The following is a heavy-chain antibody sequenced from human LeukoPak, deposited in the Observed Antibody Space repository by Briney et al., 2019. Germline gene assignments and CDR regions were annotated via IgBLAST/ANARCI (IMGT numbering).Heavy chain of an antibody. V-gene: IGHV3-74*01. CDR3: AREAKVGGALQY. D-gene: IGHD1-26*01. CDR1: GFTFSDYW. J-gene: IGHJ1*01. Sequence: GGSLRLSCAASGFTFSDYWMHWVRQAPGKGLVWVSRINTDGSFTRYADSVQGRFTISRDTAKNTLFLQMNSLRAEDTAVYYCAREAKVGGALQYWGQGILVTVST. CDR2: INTDGSFT.